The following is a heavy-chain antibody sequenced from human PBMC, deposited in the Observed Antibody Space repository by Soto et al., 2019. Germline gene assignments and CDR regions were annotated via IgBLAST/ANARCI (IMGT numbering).Heavy chain of an antibody. D-gene: IGHD6-19*01. V-gene: IGHV4-59*12. CDR2: IYYSGST. CDR1: GGSISSYY. J-gene: IGHJ6*02. Sequence: PLETLSLTCSVSGGSISSYYWSWIRQPPGKGLEWIGYIYYSGSTNYNPSLKSRVTISVDTSKNQFSLQLNSVTPEDTAVYYCARARAIAVAGKINYGMDVWGQGTTVTVSS. CDR3: ARARAIAVAGKINYGMDV.